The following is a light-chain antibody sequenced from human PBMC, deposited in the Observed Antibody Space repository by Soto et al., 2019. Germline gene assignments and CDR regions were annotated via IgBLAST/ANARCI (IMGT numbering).Light chain of an antibody. CDR1: QSISNY. V-gene: IGKV1-39*01. Sequence: DIQMTQSPYSLSASVGDRVTISCRASQSISNYLNWYQQKPGKAPKLLIYAASSLQSGVPSRFSGSGSGTDFTLTISSLQPEDFATYFCQQSYSIPQKFGQGTKVDI. CDR3: QQSYSIPQK. J-gene: IGKJ1*01. CDR2: AAS.